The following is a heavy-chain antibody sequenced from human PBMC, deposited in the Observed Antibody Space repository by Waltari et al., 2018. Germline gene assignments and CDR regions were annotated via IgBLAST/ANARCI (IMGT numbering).Heavy chain of an antibody. V-gene: IGHV4-59*01. CDR1: GGSISGFY. CDR3: ARGGGGDWEWFDP. Sequence: QVQLQESGPSLLKPSETLSLICTVSGGSISGFYWSWVRQPPGKGLDRIGYIYYTGSTNFTPSLKRRVTMSLDTSKNQFSLKLSSVTAADTAFYYFARGGGGDWEWFDPWGQGTLVTVSS. J-gene: IGHJ5*02. D-gene: IGHD2-21*02. CDR2: IYYTGST.